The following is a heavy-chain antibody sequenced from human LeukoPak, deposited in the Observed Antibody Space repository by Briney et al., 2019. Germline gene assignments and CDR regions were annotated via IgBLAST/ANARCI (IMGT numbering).Heavy chain of an antibody. CDR1: GGSFSGYY. V-gene: IGHV4-34*01. CDR2: INHSGST. Sequence: PSETLSLTCAVYGGSFSGYYWSWIRQPPGKGLEWIGEINHSGSTNYNPSLKSRVTISVDTSKNQFSLKLSSVTAADTAVYYCARDSPFDYWGQGTQVTVSS. CDR3: ARDSPFDY. J-gene: IGHJ4*02.